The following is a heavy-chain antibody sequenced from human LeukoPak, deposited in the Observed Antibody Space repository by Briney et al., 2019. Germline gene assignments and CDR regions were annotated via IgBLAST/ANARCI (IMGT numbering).Heavy chain of an antibody. D-gene: IGHD3-3*01. V-gene: IGHV1-8*03. CDR1: GYTFTRYD. J-gene: IGHJ4*02. CDR2: MNRNSDTT. CDR3: ARGPALTYYDFWSGYYGLFDY. Sequence: GASVKVSCKASGYTFTRYDINWVRRATGQGLEWRGWMNRNSDTTGYAQKFQGRVTITRNTSISTAYVELSSLRAEDTAVYYCARGPALTYYDFWSGYYGLFDYWGQGTLVTVSS.